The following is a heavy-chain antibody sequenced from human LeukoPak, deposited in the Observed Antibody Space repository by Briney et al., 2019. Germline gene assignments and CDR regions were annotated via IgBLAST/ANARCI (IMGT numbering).Heavy chain of an antibody. J-gene: IGHJ4*02. Sequence: PSETLSLTCTVSGGSISGYYWSWIRQPAGKGLEWMGRIYTSGSTNYNPSLRSRVSISVDKSKNQFSLILSSLTAADTAVYYCARGPDYSDSSGYFTYWGKGTLVTVSS. CDR1: GGSISGYY. CDR2: IYTSGST. V-gene: IGHV4-4*07. D-gene: IGHD3-22*01. CDR3: ARGPDYSDSSGYFTY.